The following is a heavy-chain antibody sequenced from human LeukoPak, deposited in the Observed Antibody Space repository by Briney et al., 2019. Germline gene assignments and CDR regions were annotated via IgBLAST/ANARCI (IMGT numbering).Heavy chain of an antibody. Sequence: ASVKVSCKASGGTFSSYAISWVRQAPGQGLEWMGWMNPNSGNTGYAQKFQGRVTMTRNTSISTAYMELSSLRSEDTAVYYCASSSGWLFDYWGQGTLVTVSS. CDR2: MNPNSGNT. J-gene: IGHJ4*02. CDR3: ASSSGWLFDY. CDR1: GGTFSSYA. V-gene: IGHV1-8*02. D-gene: IGHD6-19*01.